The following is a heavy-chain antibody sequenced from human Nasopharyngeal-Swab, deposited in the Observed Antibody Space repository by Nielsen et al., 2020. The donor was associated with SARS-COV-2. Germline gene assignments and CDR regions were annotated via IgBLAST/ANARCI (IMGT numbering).Heavy chain of an antibody. J-gene: IGHJ6*02. CDR2: ISHSGST. D-gene: IGHD3-10*01. Sequence: SETRSLAWTVSSDSISPYFWNWIRQPPGMGLEWIGYISHSGSTNYTPSLKSRVTISIDTSKKQLSLKLRSVTAADTAVYYCARIDGWGAMDVWGQGTTVTVSS. CDR1: SDSISPYF. CDR3: ARIDGWGAMDV. V-gene: IGHV4-59*13.